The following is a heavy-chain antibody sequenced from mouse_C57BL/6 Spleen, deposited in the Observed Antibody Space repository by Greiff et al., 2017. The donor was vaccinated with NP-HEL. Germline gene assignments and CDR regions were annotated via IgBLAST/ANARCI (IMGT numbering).Heavy chain of an antibody. J-gene: IGHJ2*01. D-gene: IGHD1-1*01. CDR2: IDPENGDT. CDR3: HYCGSLDY. Sequence: VQLQQSGAELVRPGASVKLSCTASGFNIKDDYMHWVKQRPEQGLEWIGWIDPENGDTEYASKFQGKATITADTSSNTAYMQLSSLTSEDTAVYYCHYCGSLDYWGQGTTLTVSS. CDR1: GFNIKDDY. V-gene: IGHV14-4*01.